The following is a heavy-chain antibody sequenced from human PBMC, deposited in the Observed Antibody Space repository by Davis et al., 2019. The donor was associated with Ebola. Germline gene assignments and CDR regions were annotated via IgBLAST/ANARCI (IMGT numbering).Heavy chain of an antibody. D-gene: IGHD3-10*01. CDR3: ATYYGSGIKPNYYYYYMDV. V-gene: IGHV4-4*02. CDR2: IYHSGST. CDR1: GGSISSSNW. J-gene: IGHJ6*03. Sequence: PSETLSLTCAVSGGSISSSNWWSWVRQPPGKGLEWIGEIYHSGSTNYNPSLKSRVTISVDKSKNQFSLKLSSVTAADTAVYYCATYYGSGIKPNYYYYYMDVWGKGTTVTVSS.